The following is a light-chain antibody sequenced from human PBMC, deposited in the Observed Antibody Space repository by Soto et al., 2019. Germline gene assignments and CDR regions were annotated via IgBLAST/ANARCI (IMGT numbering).Light chain of an antibody. CDR2: RNN. CDR3: ASWDYTLRGDWV. CDR1: NSNIGTNY. J-gene: IGLJ3*02. Sequence: QSVLTQPPSASGTPGQRVTISCSGGNSNIGTNYVYWYHQLPGTAPKLLIYRNNQRPSAVPDRFSGSTSATAAALAISGRRSEDEADYYCASWDYTLRGDWVFGGGTKVTVL. V-gene: IGLV1-47*01.